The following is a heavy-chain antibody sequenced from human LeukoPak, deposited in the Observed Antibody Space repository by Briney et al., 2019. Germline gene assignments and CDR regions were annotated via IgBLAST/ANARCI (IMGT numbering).Heavy chain of an antibody. D-gene: IGHD2-21*01. J-gene: IGHJ6*03. CDR3: AKGDPGILYYYMDV. CDR2: ISGTSGRT. V-gene: IGHV3-23*01. CDR1: GFTFSSYA. Sequence: GGSLRLSCTASGFTFSSYAMSWVRQAPGKGLEWVSAISGTSGRTECADSVKGRFTISRDNSKNTLYLQMNSLRAEDTAIYYCAKGDPGILYYYMDVWGNGTTVTVSS.